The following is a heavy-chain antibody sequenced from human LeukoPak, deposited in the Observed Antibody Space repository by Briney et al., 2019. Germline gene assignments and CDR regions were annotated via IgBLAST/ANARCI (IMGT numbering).Heavy chain of an antibody. CDR3: ARKSLWFKYYDY. V-gene: IGHV3-30*01. J-gene: IGHJ4*02. D-gene: IGHD2-21*01. CDR2: TSYDGGNR. CDR1: GFTFTSYT. Sequence: GGSLRLSCAASGFTFTSYTMHWVRQPPGQGLEWVAATSYDGGNRYYADYVKGRFTISRDNSNNTLFMQMKSLRPEDTAVYFCARKSLWFKYYDYWGQGIWVTVSS.